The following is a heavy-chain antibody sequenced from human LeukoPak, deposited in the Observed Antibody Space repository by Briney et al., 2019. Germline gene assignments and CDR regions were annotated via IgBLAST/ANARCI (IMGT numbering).Heavy chain of an antibody. Sequence: PGGSLRLSCAASGFTFSTSTMNWVRQAPGKGLEWVSSISSSNDYKYYADSVKRRFTISRDNAKNSLYLQMNSLRAEDTAVYYCVRIPNSAGFPNWFDPWGQGTLVTVSS. CDR3: VRIPNSAGFPNWFDP. CDR1: GFTFSTST. D-gene: IGHD6-19*01. J-gene: IGHJ5*02. V-gene: IGHV3-21*01. CDR2: ISSSNDYK.